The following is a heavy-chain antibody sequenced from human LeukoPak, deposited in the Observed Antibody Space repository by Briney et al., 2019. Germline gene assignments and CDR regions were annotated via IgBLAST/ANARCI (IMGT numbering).Heavy chain of an antibody. CDR1: GGSISSSSYY. CDR2: IYYSGST. D-gene: IGHD7-27*01. J-gene: IGHJ2*01. V-gene: IGHV4-39*01. Sequence: SETLSLTCTDAGGSISSSSYYWGWIRRPPGKGLEWIGNIYYSGSTYYNPSLKSRVTISEDTSKNQFSLKLSSVTAADTAVYYCARPSWGFSRSYFDLWGRGTLVTVSS. CDR3: ARPSWGFSRSYFDL.